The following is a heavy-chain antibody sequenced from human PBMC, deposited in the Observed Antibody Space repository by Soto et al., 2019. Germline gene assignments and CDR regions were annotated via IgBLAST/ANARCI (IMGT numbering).Heavy chain of an antibody. CDR2: IGTAGDT. V-gene: IGHV3-13*01. CDR1: GFTFSSYD. CDR3: AREGRRGALDV. J-gene: IGHJ6*02. Sequence: EVQLVESGGGLVQPGGSLRLSCAASGFTFSSYDMHWVRQATGKGLEWVSAIGTAGDTYYPGSVKGRFTISRENAKNSLYLQMNSLRAEDTAVYYFAREGRRGALDVWGQGTTVTVSS.